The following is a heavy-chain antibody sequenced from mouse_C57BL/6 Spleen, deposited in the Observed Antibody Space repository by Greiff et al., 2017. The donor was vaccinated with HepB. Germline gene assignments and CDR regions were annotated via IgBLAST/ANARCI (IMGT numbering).Heavy chain of an antibody. CDR2: IRSKSNNHAT. V-gene: IGHV10-1*01. CDR1: GFSFNTYA. J-gene: IGHJ3*01. CDR3: VRGGWDLFAY. Sequence: EVMLVESGGGLVQPKGSLKLSCAASGFSFNTYAMNWVRQAPGKGLEWVARIRSKSNNHATYYADSVKDRFTISRDDSESMLYLQMNNLKTEDTAMYYCVRGGWDLFAYWGQGTLVTVSA. D-gene: IGHD4-1*01.